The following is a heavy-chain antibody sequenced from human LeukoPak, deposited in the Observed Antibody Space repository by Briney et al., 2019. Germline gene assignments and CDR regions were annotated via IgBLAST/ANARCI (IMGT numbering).Heavy chain of an antibody. Sequence: SETLSLTCTVSGGSISSYYWSWIRQPPGKGLEWIGYIYYSGSTNYNPSLKSRVTISVDTSKNQFSLKLSSVTAADTAVYYCATSDSSGYRPTYYCYYYYMDVWGKGTTVTVSS. D-gene: IGHD3-22*01. CDR3: ATSDSSGYRPTYYCYYYYMDV. V-gene: IGHV4-59*01. J-gene: IGHJ6*03. CDR1: GGSISSYY. CDR2: IYYSGST.